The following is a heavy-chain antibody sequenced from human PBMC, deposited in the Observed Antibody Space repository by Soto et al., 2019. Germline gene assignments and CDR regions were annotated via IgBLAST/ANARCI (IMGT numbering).Heavy chain of an antibody. J-gene: IGHJ4*02. Sequence: SETLSLTCTVSGGSISDYRWGWIRQPPGKGLEWIGYVYYNGDTNYHPSLKGRVTISVDTSENQFSLNLNSVTAADTAVYYCARLSYAAVAAFDYWGQGTLVTVSS. CDR1: GGSISDYR. V-gene: IGHV4-59*08. CDR3: ARLSYAAVAAFDY. CDR2: VYYNGDT. D-gene: IGHD2-2*01.